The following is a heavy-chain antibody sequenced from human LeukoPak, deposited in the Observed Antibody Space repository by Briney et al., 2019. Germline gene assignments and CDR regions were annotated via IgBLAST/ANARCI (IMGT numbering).Heavy chain of an antibody. Sequence: SETLSLTCTVSGGSINSYYWSWIRQPPGKGLEWIAYISYSGSTNYNPSLKSRVTISVDRSKNQFSLKLNSMTAADTAVYYCAARSSGWYYGMDVWGQGTTVTVSS. D-gene: IGHD6-19*01. CDR2: ISYSGST. CDR1: GGSINSYY. CDR3: AARSSGWYYGMDV. J-gene: IGHJ6*02. V-gene: IGHV4-59*08.